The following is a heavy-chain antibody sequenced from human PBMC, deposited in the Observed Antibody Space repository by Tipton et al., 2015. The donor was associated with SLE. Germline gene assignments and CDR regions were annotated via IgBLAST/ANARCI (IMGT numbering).Heavy chain of an antibody. CDR2: IWYDGSNK. J-gene: IGHJ3*01. V-gene: IGHV3-30*18. CDR1: GFIFSTYG. Sequence: SLRLSCAASGFIFSTYGMHWVRQAPGKGLEWVAVIWYDGSNKYYADSVKGRFTISRDNSKNTLYLQVNSLRAEDTAVYYCAKDRGDYYDSSPSDAFNVWGQGTMVTVSS. CDR3: AKDRGDYYDSSPSDAFNV. D-gene: IGHD3-22*01.